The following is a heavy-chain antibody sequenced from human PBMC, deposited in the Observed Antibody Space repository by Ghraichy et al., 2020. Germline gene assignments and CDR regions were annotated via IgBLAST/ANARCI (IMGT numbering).Heavy chain of an antibody. V-gene: IGHV6-1*01. CDR1: GDSVSSNNAA. CDR3: ARDHCSGGTCYQYYGMDV. D-gene: IGHD2-15*01. Sequence: SQTLSLTCAISGDSVSSNNAAWNWIRQSPSRGLEWLGRTYYRSKWYNDYAVSVKSRITINPDTSKNQFSLQLNSVTPEDTAVYYCARDHCSGGTCYQYYGMDVWGQGTTVTVSS. J-gene: IGHJ6*02. CDR2: TYYRSKWYN.